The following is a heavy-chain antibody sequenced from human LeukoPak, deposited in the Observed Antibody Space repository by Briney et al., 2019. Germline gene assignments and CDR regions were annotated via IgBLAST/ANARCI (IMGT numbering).Heavy chain of an antibody. CDR2: IYYSGST. Sequence: SETLSLTCTVSGGSISSYYWSWIRQPPGKGLEWIGYIYYSGSTNYNPSLKSRVTISVDTSKNQFSLKLSSVTAADTAVYYCARHGWFGELLAIDYWGQGTLVTVSS. CDR1: GGSISSYY. J-gene: IGHJ4*02. CDR3: ARHGWFGELLAIDY. V-gene: IGHV4-59*08. D-gene: IGHD3-10*01.